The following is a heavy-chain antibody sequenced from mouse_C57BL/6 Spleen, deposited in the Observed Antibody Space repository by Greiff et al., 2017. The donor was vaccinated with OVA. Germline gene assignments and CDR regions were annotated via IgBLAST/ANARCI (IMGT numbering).Heavy chain of an antibody. Sequence: EVQVVESGGDLVKPGGSLKLSCAASGFTFSSYGMSWVRQTPDKRLEWVATISSGGSYTYYPDSVKGRFTISRDNAKNTLYLQMSSLKSEDTAMYYCARHDSSGYVCDYWGQGTTLTVSS. V-gene: IGHV5-6*01. CDR2: ISSGGSYT. CDR3: ARHDSSGYVCDY. D-gene: IGHD3-2*02. CDR1: GFTFSSYG. J-gene: IGHJ2*01.